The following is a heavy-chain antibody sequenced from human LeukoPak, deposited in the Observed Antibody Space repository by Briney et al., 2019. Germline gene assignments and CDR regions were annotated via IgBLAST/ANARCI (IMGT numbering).Heavy chain of an antibody. D-gene: IGHD3-3*01. J-gene: IGHJ6*03. CDR2: INHSGST. V-gene: IGHV4-34*01. Sequence: SETLSLTCAVYGGSFSGYYWSWIRQPPGKGLEWIGEINHSGSTNYNPSLKSRVTISVDTSKNQFSLKPSSVTAADTAVYYCARGYDFWSGYSPNYYYYYMDVWGKGTTVTVSS. CDR3: ARGYDFWSGYSPNYYYYYMDV. CDR1: GGSFSGYY.